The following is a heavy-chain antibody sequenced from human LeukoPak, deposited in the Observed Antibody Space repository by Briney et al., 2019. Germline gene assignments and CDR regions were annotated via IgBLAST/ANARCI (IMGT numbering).Heavy chain of an antibody. J-gene: IGHJ4*02. V-gene: IGHV3-7*01. CDR3: ASSWYELLLSY. Sequence: PGGSLRLSCAASGFTFSSYAMSWVRQAPGKGLEWVANIKQDGSEKYYVDSVKGRFTISRDNAKNSLYLQMNSLRAEDTAVYYCASSWYELLLSYWGQGTLVTVSS. D-gene: IGHD3-9*01. CDR1: GFTFSSYA. CDR2: IKQDGSEK.